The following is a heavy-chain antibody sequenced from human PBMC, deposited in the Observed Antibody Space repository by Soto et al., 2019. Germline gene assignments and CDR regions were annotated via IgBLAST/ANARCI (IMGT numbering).Heavy chain of an antibody. CDR1: GFTFSSYS. D-gene: IGHD3-9*01. V-gene: IGHV3-21*01. CDR2: ISSSSSYI. CDR3: ARDHVILTGYHYPNWFDP. Sequence: EVQLVESGGGLVKPGGSLRLSCAASGFTFSSYSMNWDRQAPGKGLEWVSSISSSSSYIYYADSVKGRFTISRDNAKNSLYLQMNSLRAEDTAVYYCARDHVILTGYHYPNWFDPWGEGTLVTVSS. J-gene: IGHJ5*02.